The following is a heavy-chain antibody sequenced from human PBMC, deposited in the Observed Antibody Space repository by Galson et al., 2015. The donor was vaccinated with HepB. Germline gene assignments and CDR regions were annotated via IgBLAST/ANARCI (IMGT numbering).Heavy chain of an antibody. CDR1: KFTFGDYT. Sequence: SLRLSCAGSKFTFGDYTMSWFRQAPGKGLEWVGSIRSKAHGGTTEYVASVKGRFTISRHDSKSVAYLQMNGLTTEDTAMYYCAGDRKGGYGPFDYWGQGTLVTGAS. D-gene: IGHD5-12*01. J-gene: IGHJ4*02. V-gene: IGHV3-49*03. CDR3: AGDRKGGYGPFDY. CDR2: IRSKAHGGTT.